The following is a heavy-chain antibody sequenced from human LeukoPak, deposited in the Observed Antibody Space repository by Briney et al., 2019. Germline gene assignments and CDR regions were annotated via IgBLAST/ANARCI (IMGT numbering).Heavy chain of an antibody. CDR3: ARSAAHDYFGY. J-gene: IGHJ4*02. CDR1: GGSISSYY. CDR2: IYYSGST. Sequence: SETLSLTCTVSGGSISSYYWSWIRQPPGKGLEWIGYIYYSGSTNYNPSLKSRVTISVDTSKNQFSLKLSSVTAADTAVYYCARSAAHDYFGYWGQGTLVTVSS. V-gene: IGHV4-59*01. D-gene: IGHD6-13*01.